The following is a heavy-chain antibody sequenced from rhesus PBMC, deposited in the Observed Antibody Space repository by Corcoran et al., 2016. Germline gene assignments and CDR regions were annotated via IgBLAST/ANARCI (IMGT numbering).Heavy chain of an antibody. CDR2: ISSGGSI. CDR1: GFTSGNSD. CDR3: AKTEREAFDF. Sequence: EVQLVESGGGLVQPGGSLRLSCAAPGFTSGNSDLIWIRQAPGKGLEWVSYISSGGSIYYSDTGKGRFTNSRDNAKKTLYLQMSSLRVEDTAVYYCAKTEREAFDFWGQGLRVTVSS. V-gene: IGHV3S43*01. J-gene: IGHJ3*01. D-gene: IGHD1-44*02.